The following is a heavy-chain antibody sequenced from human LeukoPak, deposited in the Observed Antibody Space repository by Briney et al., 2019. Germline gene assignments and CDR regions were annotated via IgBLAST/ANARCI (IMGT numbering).Heavy chain of an antibody. CDR3: ARQGDRYCSSTSCYGGIDY. Sequence: PSETLSLTCTVSGGSISSSSYYWGWIRQPPGKGLEWIGSIYYGGSTYYNPSLKSRVTISVDTSKNQFSLKLSSVTAADTAVYYCARQGDRYCSSTSCYGGIDYWGQGTLVTVSS. CDR1: GGSISSSSYY. J-gene: IGHJ4*02. V-gene: IGHV4-39*01. CDR2: IYYGGST. D-gene: IGHD2-2*01.